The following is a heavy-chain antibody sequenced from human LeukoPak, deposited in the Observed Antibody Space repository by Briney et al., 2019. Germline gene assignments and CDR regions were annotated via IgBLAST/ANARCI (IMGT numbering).Heavy chain of an antibody. V-gene: IGHV1-24*01. CDR2: FDPERSKR. CDR3: ATGNSLGYCKGGRCFNY. Sequence: AASVKLSCKVPGDTLSELPMRWVRQAPGKGLEWMGGFDPERSKRIYAQNLRGRVTMTQETSREPGFLELSSLTSEETAIDYCATGNSLGYCKGGRCFNYWGQGTQVIVSS. CDR1: GDTLSELP. J-gene: IGHJ4*02. D-gene: IGHD2-15*01.